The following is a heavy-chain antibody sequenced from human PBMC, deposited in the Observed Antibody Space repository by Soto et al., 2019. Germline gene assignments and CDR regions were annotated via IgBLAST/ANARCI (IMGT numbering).Heavy chain of an antibody. J-gene: IGHJ4*02. CDR3: AKGTTVTTMDY. V-gene: IGHV3-30*18. CDR1: GFTFSSYG. CDR2: ISYDGSNK. Sequence: GGSLRLSCAASGFTFSSYGMHWVRQAPGKGLEWVAVISYDGSNKYYADSVKGRFTISRDNSKNTLYLQMNSLRAEDTAVYYCAKGTTVTTMDYWGQGTLVTVSS. D-gene: IGHD4-17*01.